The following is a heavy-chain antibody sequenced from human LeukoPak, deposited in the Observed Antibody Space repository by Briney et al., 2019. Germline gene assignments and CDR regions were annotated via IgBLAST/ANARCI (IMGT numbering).Heavy chain of an antibody. CDR1: GFTFSSYG. D-gene: IGHD3-10*01. V-gene: IGHV3-30*02. J-gene: IGHJ4*02. Sequence: RPGGSLRLSCAASGFTFSSYGMHWVRQAPGKGLEWVAFIRYDGSNKYYVDSVKGRFTISRDNSKNTLYLQMNSLRAEDAAVYYCAKDPPGSGSYTLDYWGQGTLVTVSS. CDR2: IRYDGSNK. CDR3: AKDPPGSGSYTLDY.